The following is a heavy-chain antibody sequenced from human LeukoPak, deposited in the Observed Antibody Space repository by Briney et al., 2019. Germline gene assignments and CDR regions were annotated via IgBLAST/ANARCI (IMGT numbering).Heavy chain of an antibody. D-gene: IGHD4-23*01. CDR2: INPRGTST. CDR1: GYSFTSHY. V-gene: IGHV1-46*01. Sequence: AASVKVSCKASGYSFTSHYMHWVRQAPGQGLEWMGLINPRGTSTIYAGKFQGRIIMTRDMSTTTDYMELSSLKSDDTAVYYCARDNSIHERGWWFDPWGQGTLVTVSS. J-gene: IGHJ5*02. CDR3: ARDNSIHERGWWFDP.